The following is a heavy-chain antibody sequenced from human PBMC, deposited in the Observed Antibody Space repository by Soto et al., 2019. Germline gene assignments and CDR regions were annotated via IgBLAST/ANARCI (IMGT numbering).Heavy chain of an antibody. CDR3: ARDHRDSSGYYPYNWFDP. D-gene: IGHD3-22*01. V-gene: IGHV4-4*07. CDR1: GGSISSYY. CDR2: IYTSVST. J-gene: IGHJ5*02. Sequence: PSETLSLTCTVAGGSISSYYWSWIRQPAGKGLEWIGRIYTSVSTNYNPSLKSRVTMSVDTSKNQFSLKLSSVTAADTAVYYCARDHRDSSGYYPYNWFDPWGQGTRVTVSS.